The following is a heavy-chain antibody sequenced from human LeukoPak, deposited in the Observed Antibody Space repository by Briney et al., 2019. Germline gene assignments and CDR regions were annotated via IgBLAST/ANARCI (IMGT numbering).Heavy chain of an antibody. Sequence: PGGSLRLSCAASGFTFSSYAMSWVRQAPGRGLEWVSAISGSGGSTYYAASVKGRFTISRDNSKNTLYLQMNSLRAEDTAVYYCAKGGPLQYENWFDPWGQGTLVTVSS. CDR2: ISGSGGST. CDR3: AKGGPLQYENWFDP. J-gene: IGHJ5*02. CDR1: GFTFSSYA. D-gene: IGHD4-11*01. V-gene: IGHV3-23*01.